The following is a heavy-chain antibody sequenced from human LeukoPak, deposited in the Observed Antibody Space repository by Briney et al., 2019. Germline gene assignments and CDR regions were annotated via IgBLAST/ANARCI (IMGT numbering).Heavy chain of an antibody. Sequence: GGSLRLSCVASGFTLSTSWVTWVRQAPGKGLEWVANIDKHGSGKYYVDSVKGRFAISRDYASNSVFLQMGSLRAEDTSVYYSARDAGWGYYDPWGQGTPVTVSS. CDR1: GFTLSTSW. CDR3: ARDAGWGYYDP. J-gene: IGHJ5*02. CDR2: IDKHGSGK. V-gene: IGHV3-7*01. D-gene: IGHD1-26*01.